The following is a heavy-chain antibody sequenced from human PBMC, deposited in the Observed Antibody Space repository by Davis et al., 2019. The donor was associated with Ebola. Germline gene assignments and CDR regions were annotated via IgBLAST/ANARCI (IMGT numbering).Heavy chain of an antibody. Sequence: PSETLSLTCTVSGGSISSGDFRWGWVRQPPGKGPEWIGSIHRGGSTYYNSSLKDRLSISVDTSRNQFSLKLKSVSAADTAVYLCVRLRTYDSFDPWGQGALVTVSS. D-gene: IGHD3-3*01. CDR2: IHRGGST. J-gene: IGHJ5*02. CDR3: VRLRTYDSFDP. V-gene: IGHV4-39*01. CDR1: GGSISSGDFR.